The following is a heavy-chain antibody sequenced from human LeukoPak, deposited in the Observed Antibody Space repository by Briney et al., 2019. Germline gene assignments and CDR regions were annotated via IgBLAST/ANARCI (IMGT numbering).Heavy chain of an antibody. D-gene: IGHD4-17*01. J-gene: IGHJ4*02. V-gene: IGHV3-30-3*01. CDR3: AKDGDLYGHADY. Sequence: GGFLRLSCAASGFTFSSYAMHWVRQAPGKGLEWVASISYDGSNKYYADSLKGRFTISRDNSKKTLYLQMNSLRAEDSAVYYCAKDGDLYGHADYWGQGTLDTVSS. CDR2: ISYDGSNK. CDR1: GFTFSSYA.